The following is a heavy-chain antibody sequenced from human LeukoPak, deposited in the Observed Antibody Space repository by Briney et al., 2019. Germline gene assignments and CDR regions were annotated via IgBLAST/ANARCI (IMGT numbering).Heavy chain of an antibody. CDR3: ASLRDCTSGSCYPRLDY. CDR1: GFPFGTFS. CDR2: ISGSSNYI. Sequence: RGSLRLSCAASGFPFGTFSMYWVRQAPGKGLEWVSSISGSSNYIYYADSVKGRFTISRDNAKNSLYLQMNSLRAEDTAVYYCASLRDCTSGSCYPRLDYWGQGSLVTVSS. V-gene: IGHV3-21*06. J-gene: IGHJ4*02. D-gene: IGHD2-15*01.